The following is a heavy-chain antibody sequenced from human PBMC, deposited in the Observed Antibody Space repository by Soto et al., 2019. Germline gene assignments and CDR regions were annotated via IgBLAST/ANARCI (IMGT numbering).Heavy chain of an antibody. D-gene: IGHD3-16*01. Sequence: QMQLQESGPGLVKPSQTLSLTCTVSGRSIDNANYYWTWIRQHPGKGLEWIGYIYYSGATFYNPSLRPRVTISFDTSKNHFSLELSSVTAADPAIYYCATSFILGADKMDVWGHGTTVTVSS. CDR1: GRSIDNANYY. V-gene: IGHV4-31*03. CDR2: IYYSGAT. J-gene: IGHJ6*02. CDR3: ATSFILGADKMDV.